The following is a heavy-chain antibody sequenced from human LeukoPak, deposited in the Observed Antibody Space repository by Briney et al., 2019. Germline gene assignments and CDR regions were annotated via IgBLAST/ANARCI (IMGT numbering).Heavy chain of an antibody. CDR2: IYSGGST. Sequence: GGSLRLSGAASGFTVSSSYMSWVRQAPGKGLEWVSVIYSGGSTYYAASVKGRFTISRHNSKNTLYLQMNSLRAEDTAVYYCARANMVHDAFDIWGQGTMVTVSS. J-gene: IGHJ3*02. CDR3: ARANMVHDAFDI. CDR1: GFTVSSSY. D-gene: IGHD3-10*01. V-gene: IGHV3-53*04.